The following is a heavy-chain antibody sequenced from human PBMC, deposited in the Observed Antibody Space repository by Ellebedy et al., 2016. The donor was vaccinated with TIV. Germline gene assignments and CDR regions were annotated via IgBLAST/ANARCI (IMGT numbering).Heavy chain of an antibody. D-gene: IGHD2-8*02. V-gene: IGHV3-48*01. CDR3: VRPKGTGFYTPHY. CDR1: GFTVGNNY. J-gene: IGHJ4*02. Sequence: GESLKISXAASGFTVGNNYMMWVRQAPGKGLEWVAFIRSSTNSISYADSVKGRFTISRDDAENSLYLQMNSLKASDTAMYYCVRPKGTGFYTPHYWGQGTLVTVAS. CDR2: IRSSTNSI.